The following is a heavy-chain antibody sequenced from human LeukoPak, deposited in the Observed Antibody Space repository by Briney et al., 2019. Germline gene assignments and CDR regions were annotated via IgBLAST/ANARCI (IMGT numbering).Heavy chain of an antibody. D-gene: IGHD2-2*01. CDR2: ISGSGGST. CDR3: AQGSSTSLRPPQDWFDP. Sequence: PGGSLRLSCAASGFTFSRYAMSWVRQAPGKGLEWVSAISGSGGSTYYADSVKGRFTISRDNSKNTLYLQMNSLRAEDTAVYYCAQGSSTSLRPPQDWFDPWGQGTLATVSS. V-gene: IGHV3-23*01. J-gene: IGHJ5*02. CDR1: GFTFSRYA.